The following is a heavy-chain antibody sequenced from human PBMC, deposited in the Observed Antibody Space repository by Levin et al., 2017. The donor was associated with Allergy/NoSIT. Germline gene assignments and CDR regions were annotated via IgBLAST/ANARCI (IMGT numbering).Heavy chain of an antibody. Sequence: LSLPCAASGFLFEDYAMYWVRPVPGKGLEWVSGITWNSEDTGYAHSVKGRFTISRDNAKNSLFLQMNSLRPEDTALYYCAKDIRGDGGDYYGMDVWGQGTTVTVSS. CDR2: ITWNSEDT. J-gene: IGHJ6*02. D-gene: IGHD3-16*01. V-gene: IGHV3-9*01. CDR1: GFLFEDYA. CDR3: AKDIRGDGGDYYGMDV.